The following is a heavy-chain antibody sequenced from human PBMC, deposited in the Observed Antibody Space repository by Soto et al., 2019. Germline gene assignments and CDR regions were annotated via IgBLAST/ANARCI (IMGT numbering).Heavy chain of an antibody. V-gene: IGHV4-61*08. CDR2: IYYSGST. CDR1: GGSISSGDYY. J-gene: IGHJ6*02. Sequence: PSETLSLTCTVSGGSISSGDYYWSWIRQPPGKGLEWIGYIYYSGSTNYNPSLKSRVTISVDTSKNQFSLKLSSVTAADTAVYYCARDRVIVGSGSYYYYYYGMDVWGQGTTVTVSS. CDR3: ARDRVIVGSGSYYYYYYGMDV. D-gene: IGHD3-10*01.